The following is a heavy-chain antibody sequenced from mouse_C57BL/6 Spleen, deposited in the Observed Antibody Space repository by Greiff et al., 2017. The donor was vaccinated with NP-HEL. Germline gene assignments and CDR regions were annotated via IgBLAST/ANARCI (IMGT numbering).Heavy chain of an antibody. CDR3: ARSNWYYFDY. CDR2: IYPGDGDT. D-gene: IGHD4-1*01. V-gene: IGHV1-82*01. Sequence: QVQLQQSGAELMKPGASVKLSCKATGYAFSSSWMNWVKQRPGKGLEWIGRIYPGDGDTNYNGKFKGKATLTADKSSSTAYMQLSSLTSEDSAVYFCARSNWYYFDYWGQGTTLTVSS. CDR1: GYAFSSSW. J-gene: IGHJ2*01.